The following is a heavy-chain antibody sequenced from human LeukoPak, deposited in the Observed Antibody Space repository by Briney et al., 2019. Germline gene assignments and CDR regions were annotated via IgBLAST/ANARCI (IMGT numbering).Heavy chain of an antibody. Sequence: GASVKVSCTASGGTFSSYAISWVRQAPGQGREWMGGIIPIFGTANYAQKFQGRVTITTDESTSTAYMELSSLRSEDTAVYYCARESGGNSYYYYMDVWGKGTTVTVSS. CDR2: IIPIFGTA. D-gene: IGHD4-23*01. J-gene: IGHJ6*03. V-gene: IGHV1-69*05. CDR1: GGTFSSYA. CDR3: ARESGGNSYYYYMDV.